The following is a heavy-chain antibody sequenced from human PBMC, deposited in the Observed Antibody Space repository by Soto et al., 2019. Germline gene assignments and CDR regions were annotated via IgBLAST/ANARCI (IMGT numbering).Heavy chain of an antibody. CDR1: GYTFTSYG. CDR2: ISAHNGNT. J-gene: IGHJ4*02. Sequence: QVQLVQSGAEVKKPGASVKVSCKASGYTFTSYGVSWVRQAPGQGLEWMGWISAHNGNTKYAQKLPARVTTTTDTSTNTAYMDLRSLRSDDTAVYSRARDSPPVASWGQGTLVTVSS. V-gene: IGHV1-18*01. CDR3: ARDSPPVAS.